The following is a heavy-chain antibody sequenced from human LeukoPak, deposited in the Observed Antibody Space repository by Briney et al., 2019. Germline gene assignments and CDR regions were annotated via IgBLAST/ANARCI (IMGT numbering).Heavy chain of an antibody. Sequence: SETLSLTCTVSGGSISSYYWSWIRQPPGKGLEWIGEINHSGSTNYNPSLKSRVTISVDTSKNQFSLKLSSVTAADTAVYYCARLRPQTMVTTGVLDYWGQGTLVTVSS. V-gene: IGHV4-34*01. J-gene: IGHJ4*02. CDR3: ARLRPQTMVTTGVLDY. CDR2: INHSGST. D-gene: IGHD4-17*01. CDR1: GGSISSYY.